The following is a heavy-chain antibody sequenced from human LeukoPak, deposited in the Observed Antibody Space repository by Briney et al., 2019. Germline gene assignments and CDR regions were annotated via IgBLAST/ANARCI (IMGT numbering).Heavy chain of an antibody. Sequence: SETLSLTCAVYGGSFRGYYWSWIRQPPGKGLEWIGEINHSGSTNYNPSLKSRVTISVDTSKNQFSLKLSSVTAADTAVFYCARSRVATMVRGPRKGKGMDVWGQGTTVTVSS. J-gene: IGHJ6*02. D-gene: IGHD3-10*01. V-gene: IGHV4-34*01. CDR2: INHSGST. CDR1: GGSFRGYY. CDR3: ARSRVATMVRGPRKGKGMDV.